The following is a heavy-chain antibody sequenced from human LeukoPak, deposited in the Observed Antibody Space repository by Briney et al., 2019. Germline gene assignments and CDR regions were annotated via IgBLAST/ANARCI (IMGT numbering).Heavy chain of an antibody. CDR2: INPDGSTT. J-gene: IGHJ4*02. CDR1: GFTFSTYW. V-gene: IGHV3-74*01. CDR3: ARVSSLWAFDY. D-gene: IGHD3-16*01. Sequence: GGSLRLSCAASGFTFSTYWMHWVRQTPGKGLLWVSRINPDGSTTAYADSVKGRFTISRDNARNTLYLQLNSLGAEDTAVYYCARVSSLWAFDYWGQGTLVTVSS.